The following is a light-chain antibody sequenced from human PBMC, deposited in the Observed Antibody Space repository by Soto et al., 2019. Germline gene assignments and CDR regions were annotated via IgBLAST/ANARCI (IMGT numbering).Light chain of an antibody. CDR1: QSVSSNF. CDR3: QQFYRSPQT. Sequence: DIVLTQSPGTLSLSQGDRATLSCRASQSVSSNFLAWYQRKPGQAPRLLIYGASTRATGIPDRFSGSGSGTDFTLTITRLEPEDFAVYYCQQFYRSPQTFGQGTKVDIK. J-gene: IGKJ1*01. V-gene: IGKV3-20*01. CDR2: GAS.